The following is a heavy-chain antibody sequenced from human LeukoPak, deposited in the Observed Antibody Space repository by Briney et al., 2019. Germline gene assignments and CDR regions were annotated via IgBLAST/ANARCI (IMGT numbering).Heavy chain of an antibody. CDR2: ITNSGDNT. CDR3: ASTRRGYFDY. Sequence: GGSLRLSCAASGFTFSSYAMSWVRQAPGKGLEWVSAITNSGDNTYYADSVKGRFTISRDNSKNTLYLQMNSLRAEDTAVYYCASTRRGYFDYWGQGTLVTVSS. D-gene: IGHD3-10*01. CDR1: GFTFSSYA. J-gene: IGHJ4*02. V-gene: IGHV3-23*01.